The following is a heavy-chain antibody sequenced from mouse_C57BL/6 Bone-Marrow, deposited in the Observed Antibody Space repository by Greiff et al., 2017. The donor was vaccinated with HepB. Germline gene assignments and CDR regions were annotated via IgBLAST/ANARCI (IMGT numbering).Heavy chain of an antibody. Sequence: QVQLQQSGPELVKPGASVKISCKASGYAFSSSWMNWVKQRPGKGLEWIGRIYPGDGDTNYNGKFKGKATLTADKSSSTAYLQLSSLTSEDSAVYLCARSGITTVAPWGQGTLVTVSA. CDR1: GYAFSSSW. J-gene: IGHJ3*01. CDR2: IYPGDGDT. CDR3: ARSGITTVAP. V-gene: IGHV1-82*01. D-gene: IGHD1-1*01.